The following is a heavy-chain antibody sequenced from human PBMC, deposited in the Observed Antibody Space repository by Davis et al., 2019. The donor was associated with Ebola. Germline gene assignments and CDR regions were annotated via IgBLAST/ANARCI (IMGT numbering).Heavy chain of an antibody. CDR1: GFTFSSYS. CDR2: ISSSSSTI. D-gene: IGHD2-2*01. Sequence: GESLKISCAASGFTFSSYSMNWVRQAPGKGLEWVSYISSSSSTIYYADSVKGRFTISRDNSKNTLYLQMNSLTAEDTAVYYCAKDGDIVVVPAVGANWGQGTLVTVSS. CDR3: AKDGDIVVVPAVGAN. J-gene: IGHJ4*02. V-gene: IGHV3-48*01.